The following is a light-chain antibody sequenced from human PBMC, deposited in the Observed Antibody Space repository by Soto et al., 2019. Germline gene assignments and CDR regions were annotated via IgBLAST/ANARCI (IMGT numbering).Light chain of an antibody. V-gene: IGKV1-5*01. J-gene: IGKJ1*01. Sequence: DIQMTQSPSTLSASVVDRVTITYRASQYMTNWLAWYQQKPGKAPKLLIYDASTLESGVPSRFSGSGYGTEFTLTISSLQPDDFATYYCQQYKVYSQTFGQGTKWIS. CDR3: QQYKVYSQT. CDR2: DAS. CDR1: QYMTNW.